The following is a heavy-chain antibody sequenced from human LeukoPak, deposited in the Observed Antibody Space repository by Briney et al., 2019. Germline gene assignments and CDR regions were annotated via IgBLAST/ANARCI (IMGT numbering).Heavy chain of an antibody. V-gene: IGHV4-34*01. CDR2: INHSGST. Sequence: PSETLSLTCAVYGGSFSGYYWSWIRQPPGKGLEWIGEINHSGSTNYNPSLKSRVTISVDTSKNQFSLKLSSVTAADTAVYYCARGHSDSWSGYFMGWFDPWGQGTLVTVSS. J-gene: IGHJ5*02. D-gene: IGHD3-3*01. CDR1: GGSFSGYY. CDR3: ARGHSDSWSGYFMGWFDP.